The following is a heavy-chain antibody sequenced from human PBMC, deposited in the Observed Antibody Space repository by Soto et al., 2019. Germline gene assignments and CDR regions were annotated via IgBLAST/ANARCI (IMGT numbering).Heavy chain of an antibody. D-gene: IGHD2-2*01. CDR3: ARDRVVPAAGDAFDI. J-gene: IGHJ3*02. CDR2: IYSGGST. V-gene: IGHV3-66*01. Sequence: PGGSLRLSCAASGFTVSSNYMSWVRQAPGKGLEWVSVIYSGGSTYYADSVKGRFTIPRDNSKNTLYLQMNSLRAEDTAVYYCARDRVVPAAGDAFDIWGQGTMVTVSS. CDR1: GFTVSSNY.